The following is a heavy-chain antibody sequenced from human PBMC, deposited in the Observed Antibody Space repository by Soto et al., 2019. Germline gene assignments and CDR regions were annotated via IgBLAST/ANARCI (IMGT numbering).Heavy chain of an antibody. Sequence: XETLSLSCTVSGGSVSSNGFYWSWIRQSPGKGLEWLVYIYYSGSTSYNPSLKSRVTISVDTSKNQFSLNLYSVTAADTAVYYCARPWLPNTYYYFGIDVWGQGTTVTV. CDR2: IYYSGST. V-gene: IGHV4-61*08. J-gene: IGHJ6*02. D-gene: IGHD6-19*01. CDR1: GGSVSSNGFY. CDR3: ARPWLPNTYYYFGIDV.